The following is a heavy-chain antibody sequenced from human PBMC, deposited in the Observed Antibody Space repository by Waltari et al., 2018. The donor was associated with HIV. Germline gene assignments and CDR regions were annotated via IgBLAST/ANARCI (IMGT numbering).Heavy chain of an antibody. CDR3: ARARLPIVVVPAANTPLYFDY. D-gene: IGHD2-2*01. CDR2: IYYSVST. Sequence: QVQLQESGPGLVKPSQTLSLTCTVSGGSISSGGYYWSWIRQHPGKGLEWIGYIYYSVSTYYTPSLNSRVTISVDTSKNPFSLKLSSVTAADTAVYYCARARLPIVVVPAANTPLYFDYWGQGTLVTVSS. V-gene: IGHV4-31*03. CDR1: GGSISSGGYY. J-gene: IGHJ4*02.